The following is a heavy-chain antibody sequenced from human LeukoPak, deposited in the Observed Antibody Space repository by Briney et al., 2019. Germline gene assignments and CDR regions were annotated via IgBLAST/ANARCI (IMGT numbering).Heavy chain of an antibody. V-gene: IGHV1-69*04. J-gene: IGHJ4*02. CDR3: ARVPSIAARDYYFDY. D-gene: IGHD6-6*01. Sequence: SVNVSCKASGYTFTSYDINWVRQAPGQGLEWMGRIIPILGIANYAQKFQGRVTITADKSTSTAYMELSGLRSEDTAVYYCARVPSIAARDYYFDYWGQGTLVTVSS. CDR2: IIPILGIA. CDR1: GYTFTSYD.